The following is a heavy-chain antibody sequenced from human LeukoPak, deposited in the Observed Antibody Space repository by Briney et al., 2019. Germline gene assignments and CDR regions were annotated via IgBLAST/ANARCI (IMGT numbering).Heavy chain of an antibody. CDR2: INPNSGGT. D-gene: IGHD3-10*01. V-gene: IGHV1-2*02. CDR1: GYTFTGYY. J-gene: IGHJ4*02. CDR3: ARVGPTMVRGVIATDFDY. Sequence: ASVKVSCKASGYTFTGYYMHWVRQAPGQGLEWMGWINPNSGGTDYAQKFQGRVTMTRDTSISTAYMELSRLRSDDTAVYYCARVGPTMVRGVIATDFDYWGQGTLVTVSS.